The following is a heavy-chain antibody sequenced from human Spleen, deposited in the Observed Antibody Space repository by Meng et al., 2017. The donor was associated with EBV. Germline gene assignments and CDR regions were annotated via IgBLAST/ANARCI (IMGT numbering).Heavy chain of an antibody. CDR1: AGAFMYTA. CDR3: ARESGRGYTPDF. Sequence: VGVWQPGGEGKKPRSPAAVPRKASAGAFMYTATSWVRHAHGQGRGWMGGLIPDFGKPNYAPKFPDRVTNTGDPSTSPAYMELYSLTTEDTAIYYCARESGRGYTPDFWGQGTLVTVSS. J-gene: IGHJ4*02. D-gene: IGHD3-10*01. CDR2: LIPDFGKP. V-gene: IGHV1-69*01.